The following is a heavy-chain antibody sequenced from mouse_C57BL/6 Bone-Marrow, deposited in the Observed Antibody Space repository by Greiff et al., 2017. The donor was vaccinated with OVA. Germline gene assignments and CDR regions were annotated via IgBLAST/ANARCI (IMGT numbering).Heavy chain of an antibody. D-gene: IGHD1-1*01. CDR2: IYPGSGST. CDR1: GYTFTSYW. Sequence: QVQLQQPGAELVKPGASVKMSCKASGYTFTSYWITWVKQRPGQGLEWIGDIYPGSGSTNYNEKFKSKATLTVDTSSSTAYMQRSSLTSEDSAVYYCARNLITTVDAMDYWGQGTSVTVSS. J-gene: IGHJ4*01. CDR3: ARNLITTVDAMDY. V-gene: IGHV1-55*01.